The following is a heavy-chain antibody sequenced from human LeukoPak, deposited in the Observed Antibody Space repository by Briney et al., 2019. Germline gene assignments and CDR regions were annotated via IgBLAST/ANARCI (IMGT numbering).Heavy chain of an antibody. CDR1: GYTFTNYG. CDR2: ISTYNGDT. V-gene: IGHV1-18*01. Sequence: GASVKVPCKASGYTFTNYGIRWLRQAPGQGLEWMGWISTYNGDTSYAQKLQGRVTMTTETSTSTIYMELRSLRSDDTAVYYCARGGGDFWSGHYPNYYYGMDVWGQGTTVTVSS. D-gene: IGHD3-3*01. CDR3: ARGGGDFWSGHYPNYYYGMDV. J-gene: IGHJ6*02.